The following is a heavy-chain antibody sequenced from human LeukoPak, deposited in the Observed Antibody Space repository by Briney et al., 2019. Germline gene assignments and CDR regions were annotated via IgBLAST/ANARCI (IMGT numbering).Heavy chain of an antibody. J-gene: IGHJ4*02. CDR3: AREDCSGGSCYED. CDR2: ISAYTGNT. D-gene: IGHD2-15*01. Sequence: ASVKVSCKASGYTFTSYGSSWVRQAPGQGLEWVGWISAYTGNTNYAQKLQARVTMTTHTSTSTGYMELRSLRSDATAVYYCAREDCSGGSCYEDCGQGTLVTVSS. CDR1: GYTFTSYG. V-gene: IGHV1-18*01.